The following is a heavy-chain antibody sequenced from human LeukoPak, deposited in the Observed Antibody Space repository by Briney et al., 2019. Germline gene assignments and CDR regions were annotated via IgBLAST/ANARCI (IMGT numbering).Heavy chain of an antibody. V-gene: IGHV4-34*01. J-gene: IGHJ4*02. CDR2: INHSGST. D-gene: IGHD3-16*02. Sequence: SETLSLTCAVYGGSFSGYYWSWIRQPPGKGLEWIGEINHSGSTNYNPSLKSRVTISVDTSKNQFSLKLSSVTAADTAVYYCATQYYDYVWGSYRLSDYWGQGTLVTVSS. CDR3: ATQYYDYVWGSYRLSDY. CDR1: GGSFSGYY.